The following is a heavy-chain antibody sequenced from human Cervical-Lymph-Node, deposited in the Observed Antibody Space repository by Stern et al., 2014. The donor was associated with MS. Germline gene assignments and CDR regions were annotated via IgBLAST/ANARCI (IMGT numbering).Heavy chain of an antibody. J-gene: IGHJ4*02. CDR1: GIPFSNAW. D-gene: IGHD3-16*01. CDR3: TTDRGADFDY. Sequence: QLVQSGGGLVKPGGSLRLSCVVSGIPFSNAWMSWVRQAPGKGLEWVGRVKTKTEGGTTDYAAPVKDRFIISRDDSKNTMYLQMNSLKIDDTAVYYCTTDRGADFDYWGQGTLVTVSS. CDR2: VKTKTEGGTT. V-gene: IGHV3-15*01.